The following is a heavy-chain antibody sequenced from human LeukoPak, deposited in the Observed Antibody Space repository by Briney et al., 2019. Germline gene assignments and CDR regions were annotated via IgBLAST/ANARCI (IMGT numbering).Heavy chain of an antibody. CDR1: GYTFTKYV. CDR3: ARDDCGDTCYPGGY. Sequence: ASVKVSCTASGYTFTKYVVHWVRQAPGQRPEWMGWINAGNGDTKYSQNFQDRVTITRGTSANTAYMELSSLTSEDTALYYCARDDCGDTCYPGGYWGQGTLVTVSS. D-gene: IGHD2-21*01. V-gene: IGHV1-3*01. CDR2: INAGNGDT. J-gene: IGHJ4*02.